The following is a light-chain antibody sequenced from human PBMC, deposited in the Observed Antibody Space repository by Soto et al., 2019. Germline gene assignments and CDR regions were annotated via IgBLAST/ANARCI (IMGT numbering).Light chain of an antibody. Sequence: DIQMTQSPSSLSASVGDRVTITCRASQSISSYLNWYQQKPGKAPKLLIYAASSLQSGVPSRFSGSGSGTDYTLTISSLQPEHFATYYCQQSYSTPRFGGGTKVEIK. J-gene: IGKJ4*01. CDR3: QQSYSTPR. CDR1: QSISSY. CDR2: AAS. V-gene: IGKV1-39*01.